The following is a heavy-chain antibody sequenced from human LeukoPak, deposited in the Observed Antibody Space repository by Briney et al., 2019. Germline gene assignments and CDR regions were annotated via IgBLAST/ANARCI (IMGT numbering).Heavy chain of an antibody. D-gene: IGHD3-10*01. CDR1: GGSISSSSYY. CDR3: ARAPPSSLGLWFGE. V-gene: IGHV4-39*07. J-gene: IGHJ4*02. CDR2: IYYSGST. Sequence: SETLSLTCTVSGGSISSSSYYWGWIRQPPGKGLEWIGSIYYSGSTYYNPSLKSRVTISVDTSKNQFSLKLSSVTAADTAVYYCARAPPSSLGLWFGEWGQGTLVTVSS.